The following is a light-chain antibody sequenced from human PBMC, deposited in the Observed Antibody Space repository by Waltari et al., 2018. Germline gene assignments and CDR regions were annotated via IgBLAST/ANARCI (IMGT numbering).Light chain of an antibody. V-gene: IGLV2-8*01. Sequence: HSALTQPPSASGSPGQSVTISCTGTSADVGGYNYVSWYKQHPGKVPKLIIYDVTKRPSGVPPRVSAPKSGNPASLTVSGLQAEDEADYYCSSHAGNNLWIFGGGTNVTVL. CDR3: SSHAGNNLWI. CDR2: DVT. J-gene: IGLJ2*01. CDR1: SADVGGYNY.